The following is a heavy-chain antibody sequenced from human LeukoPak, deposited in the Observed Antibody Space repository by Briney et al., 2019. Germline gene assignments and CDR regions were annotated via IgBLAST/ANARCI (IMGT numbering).Heavy chain of an antibody. Sequence: GASVKVSCTVSGYTLTELSMHWVRQAPGKGLEWMGGFDPEDGETIYAQKFQGRATMTEDTSTDTAYMELSSLRSEDTAVYYCATDTTGRDSMDVWGQGTTVTVSS. V-gene: IGHV1-24*01. CDR2: FDPEDGET. J-gene: IGHJ6*02. D-gene: IGHD1-1*01. CDR1: GYTLTELS. CDR3: ATDTTGRDSMDV.